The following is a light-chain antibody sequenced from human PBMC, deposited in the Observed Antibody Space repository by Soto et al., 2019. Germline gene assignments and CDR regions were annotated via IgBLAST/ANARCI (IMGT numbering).Light chain of an antibody. CDR2: DAS. CDR1: QSVDSS. J-gene: IGKJ2*01. V-gene: IGKV3-11*01. CDR3: QQRGA. Sequence: EVVLTQSPATLSLSPGERATLSCRASQSVDSSLAWYQQKVGQAPRLLIYDASNRATGIPGRFSGSGFGTDFTLTISSLEPEDFAVYYCQQRGAFGQGTKVEI.